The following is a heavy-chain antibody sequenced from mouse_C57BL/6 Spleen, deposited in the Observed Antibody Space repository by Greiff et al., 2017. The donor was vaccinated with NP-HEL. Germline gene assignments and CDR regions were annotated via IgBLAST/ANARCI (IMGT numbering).Heavy chain of an antibody. J-gene: IGHJ2*01. CDR3: TRHYYGSSYHY. Sequence: QVQLKESGAELVRPGASVTLSCKASGYTFTDYEMHWVKQTPVHGLEWIGAIDPETGGTAYNQKFKGKAILTADKSSSTAYMELRSLTSEDSAVYYCTRHYYGSSYHYWGQGTTLTVSS. CDR1: GYTFTDYE. D-gene: IGHD1-1*01. V-gene: IGHV1-15*01. CDR2: IDPETGGT.